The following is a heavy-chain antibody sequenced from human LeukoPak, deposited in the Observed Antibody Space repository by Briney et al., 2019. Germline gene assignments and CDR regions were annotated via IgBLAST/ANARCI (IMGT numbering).Heavy chain of an antibody. V-gene: IGHV4-4*09. Sequence: SGTLSLTCTVSGGSISTYYWSWIRRSPGKGLEWIAYIHASGPTNYNPSLKSRITISVDTSKNQFSLKLSSVTAADTAVYYCARHDAGIAARPFDNWGQGTLVTVSS. CDR2: IHASGPT. CDR3: ARHDAGIAARPFDN. CDR1: GGSISTYY. J-gene: IGHJ4*02. D-gene: IGHD6-6*01.